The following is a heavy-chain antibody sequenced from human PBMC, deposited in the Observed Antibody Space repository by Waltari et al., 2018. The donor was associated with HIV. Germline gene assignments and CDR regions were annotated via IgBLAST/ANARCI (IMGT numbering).Heavy chain of an antibody. CDR2: INHSGST. D-gene: IGHD3-22*01. V-gene: IGHV4-34*01. CDR1: GGSFSGYY. Sequence: QVQLQQWGAGLLKPSETLSLTCAVYGGSFSGYYWSWIRQPPGKGLEWIGEINHSGSTNYNPSLKSRVTISVDTSKNQFSLKLSSVTAADTAVYYCARGPPAIVVVNPHAFDIWGQGTMVTVSS. J-gene: IGHJ3*02. CDR3: ARGPPAIVVVNPHAFDI.